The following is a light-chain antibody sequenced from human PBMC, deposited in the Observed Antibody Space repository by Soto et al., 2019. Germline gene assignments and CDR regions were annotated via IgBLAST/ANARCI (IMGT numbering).Light chain of an antibody. CDR3: QTWGTGILV. Sequence: QPVLTQSPSASASLGASFKLTCTLSSRHSSYAIAWHQQQPEKGPRYLMKLNSDGRHTKGDGIPDRFSGSSSGTERYLTISSLQSEDEADYYCQTWGTGILVFGGGTKVTVL. V-gene: IGLV4-69*01. J-gene: IGLJ2*01. CDR1: SRHSSYA. CDR2: LNSDGRH.